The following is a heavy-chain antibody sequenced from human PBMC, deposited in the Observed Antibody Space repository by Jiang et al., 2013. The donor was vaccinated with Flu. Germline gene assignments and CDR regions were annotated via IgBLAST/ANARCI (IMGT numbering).Heavy chain of an antibody. J-gene: IGHJ3*02. CDR1: GYTFTGHY. CDR3: AREGSAAAGSDAFDI. Sequence: SGAEVKQPGASAKVSCKAFGYTFTGHYIHWVRQAPGQGLEWMGWINPNTGVTNSAQRFLGRVTMTRDTSITTVYMELSSLSSDDTAVYYCAREGSAAAGSDAFDIWGQGTLVIVSS. D-gene: IGHD6-13*01. CDR2: INPNTGVT. V-gene: IGHV1-2*02.